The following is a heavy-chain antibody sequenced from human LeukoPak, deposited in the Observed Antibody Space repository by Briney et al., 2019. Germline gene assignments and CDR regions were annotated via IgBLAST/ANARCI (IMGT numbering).Heavy chain of an antibody. D-gene: IGHD3-9*01. CDR2: IRSKAYGGTT. Sequence: GGSLRLSCTASGFTFGDYAMSWVRQAPGKGLEWVGFIRSKAYGGTTEYAASVKGRFTISRDDSKSIAYLQMNSLKTEDTAVYYCTRASVLRYFDWRGGYYYYYMDVWGKGTTVTISS. V-gene: IGHV3-49*04. CDR3: TRASVLRYFDWRGGYYYYYMDV. J-gene: IGHJ6*03. CDR1: GFTFGDYA.